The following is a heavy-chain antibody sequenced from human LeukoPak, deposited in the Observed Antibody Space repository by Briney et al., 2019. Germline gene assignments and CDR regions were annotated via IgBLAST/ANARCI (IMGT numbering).Heavy chain of an antibody. CDR2: INPNSGGT. J-gene: IGHJ5*02. D-gene: IGHD2-2*01. V-gene: IGHV1-2*02. CDR3: ARKLRYQLLPFDP. Sequence: ASVKVSCKASGYTFTGYYMHWVRQAPGQGLEWMGWINPNSGGTNYARKFQGRVTMTRDTSISTAYMELSRLRSDDTAVYYCARKLRYQLLPFDPWGQGTLVTVSS. CDR1: GYTFTGYY.